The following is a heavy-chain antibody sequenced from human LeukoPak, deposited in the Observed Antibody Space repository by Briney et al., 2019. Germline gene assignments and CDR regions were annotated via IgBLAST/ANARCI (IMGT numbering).Heavy chain of an antibody. J-gene: IGHJ3*02. Sequence: GASVKVSCKVSGYTLTELSMHWVRQAPGKGLEWMGGFDPEDGETIYAQKVQGRVTMSTDESTSTAYMELSSLRSEDTAVYYCAREGGITVFGVAQPGGAFDIWGQGTMVTVSS. CDR1: GYTLTELS. D-gene: IGHD3-3*01. CDR3: AREGGITVFGVAQPGGAFDI. V-gene: IGHV1-24*01. CDR2: FDPEDGET.